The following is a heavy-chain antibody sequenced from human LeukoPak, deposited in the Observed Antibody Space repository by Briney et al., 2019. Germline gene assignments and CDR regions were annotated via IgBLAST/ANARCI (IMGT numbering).Heavy chain of an antibody. J-gene: IGHJ4*02. D-gene: IGHD6-13*01. CDR1: GFTFSSYG. V-gene: IGHV3-33*01. CDR2: IWYDGSNK. CDR3: ARDLGIAAAGLGY. Sequence: HSGGSLRLSCAASGFTFSSYGMHWVRQAPGKGLEWVAVIWYDGSNKYYADSVKGRFTISRDNSKNTLYLQMNSLRAEDKAVYYCARDLGIAAAGLGYWGQGTLVTVSS.